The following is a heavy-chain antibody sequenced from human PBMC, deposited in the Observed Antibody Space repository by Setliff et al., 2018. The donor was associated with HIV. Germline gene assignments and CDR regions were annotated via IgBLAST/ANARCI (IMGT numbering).Heavy chain of an antibody. Sequence: SGPTLVNPPQPLTLTCTFSGFSLNTPGVGVGWIRQPPGKALEWLALIYWDDDKRYSPSLKSRLTITKDTSKNQVVLTMTNMDPVDTATYYCAHDYGDYREGNWFDPWGQGTLVTVSS. CDR1: GFSLNTPGVG. V-gene: IGHV2-5*02. CDR2: IYWDDDK. J-gene: IGHJ5*02. CDR3: AHDYGDYREGNWFDP. D-gene: IGHD4-17*01.